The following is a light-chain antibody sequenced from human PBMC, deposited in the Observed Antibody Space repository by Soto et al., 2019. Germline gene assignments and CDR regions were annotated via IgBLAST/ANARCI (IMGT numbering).Light chain of an antibody. CDR3: QHTRTTPRT. V-gene: IGKV1-39*01. CDR2: GAS. Sequence: DIQMTQSPSSLFASVGDRVTITCRASQGISTFLHWYQQRPGKAPSLIIYGASNLQSGVPSRFSGRASGTEFSLTISTLQPEDVATYYCQHTRTTPRTFGQGTKVEIK. CDR1: QGISTF. J-gene: IGKJ1*01.